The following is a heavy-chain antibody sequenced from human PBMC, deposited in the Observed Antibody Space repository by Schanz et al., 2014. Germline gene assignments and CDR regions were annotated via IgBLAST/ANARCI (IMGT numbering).Heavy chain of an antibody. D-gene: IGHD4-17*01. J-gene: IGHJ6*03. CDR2: INPYDDTI. V-gene: IGHV1-18*01. CDR3: ARAPVTVGPYHYYMDV. Sequence: QVQMVQSGAEVKKPGASVKVSCKASGYPFSNYGISWLRQAPGQGFEWMGLINPYDDTIDYAKKFQGRFTMTRDTSTTAVYMELSSLRSEDTAVYYCARAPVTVGPYHYYMDVWGKGTTVTVSS. CDR1: GYPFSNYG.